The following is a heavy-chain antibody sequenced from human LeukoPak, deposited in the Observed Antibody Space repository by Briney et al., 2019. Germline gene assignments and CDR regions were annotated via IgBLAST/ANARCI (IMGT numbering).Heavy chain of an antibody. D-gene: IGHD4-17*01. J-gene: IGHJ4*02. CDR3: ARGGYGVHGGDFDY. CDR2: INHSGST. V-gene: IGHV4-34*01. CDR1: GGSFSGYY. Sequence: SETLSLTCAVYGGSFSGYYWSWIRQPPGKGLEWIGEINHSGSTNYNPSLKSRVTISVDTSKNQFSLKLSSVTAADTAVYYCARGGYGVHGGDFDYWGQGTLVTVSS.